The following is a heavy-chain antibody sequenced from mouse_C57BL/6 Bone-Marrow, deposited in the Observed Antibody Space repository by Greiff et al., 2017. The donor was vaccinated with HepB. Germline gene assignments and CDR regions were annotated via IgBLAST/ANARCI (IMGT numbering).Heavy chain of an antibody. J-gene: IGHJ3*01. Sequence: EVQLQQSGPVLVKPGASVKMSCKASGYTFTDYYMNWVKQSNGKSLEWIGVINPYNGGTSYNQKFKGKATLTVDKSSSTAYMELNSLTSEDSAVYYCARPGLPAWFAYWGQGTLVTVSA. D-gene: IGHD2-4*01. CDR2: INPYNGGT. V-gene: IGHV1-19*01. CDR1: GYTFTDYY. CDR3: ARPGLPAWFAY.